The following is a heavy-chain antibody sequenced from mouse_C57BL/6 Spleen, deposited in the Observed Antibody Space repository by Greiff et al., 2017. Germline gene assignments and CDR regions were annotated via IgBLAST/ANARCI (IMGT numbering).Heavy chain of an antibody. J-gene: IGHJ2*01. V-gene: IGHV1-66*01. CDR2: IYPGSGNT. CDR1: GYSFTSSY. CDR3: ARSPHSTTVVARGDFDY. D-gene: IGHD1-1*01. Sequence: QVQLKQSGPELVKPGASVKISCKASGYSFTSSYIHWVKQRPGQGLEWIGWIYPGSGNTKYNEKFKGKATLTADTSSSTAYMQLSSLTSEDSAVYYGARSPHSTTVVARGDFDYWGQGTTLTVSS.